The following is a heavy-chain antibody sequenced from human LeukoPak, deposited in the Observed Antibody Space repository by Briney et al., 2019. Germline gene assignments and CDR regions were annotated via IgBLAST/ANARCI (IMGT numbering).Heavy chain of an antibody. D-gene: IGHD3-22*01. CDR1: GDSIGYYY. V-gene: IGHV4-59*01. J-gene: IGHJ4*02. CDR3: ARFTTYNYDGTTYSSPYYFDY. CDR2: IYYTGST. Sequence: SETLSLTCTVSGDSIGYYYWSWIRQPPGKGLEWIGYIYYTGSTNYNPSLKSRVTISADTSKNQFSLKLSSVTAADTAVYYCARFTTYNYDGTTYSSPYYFDYWGQGTLVTVPS.